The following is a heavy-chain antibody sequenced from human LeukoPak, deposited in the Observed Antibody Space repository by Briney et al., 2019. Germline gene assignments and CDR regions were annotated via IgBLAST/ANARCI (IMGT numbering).Heavy chain of an antibody. CDR3: ATLTTVVTPSYFDY. V-gene: IGHV4-4*07. CDR1: GGSISSYY. CDR2: IYTSGST. J-gene: IGHJ4*02. Sequence: PSETLSLTCTVSGGSISSYYWSWIRQPAGKGLEWLGRIYTSGSTNYSPSLKSRLTISVDTSKNQFSLKLSSVTAADTAVYYCATLTTVVTPSYFDYWGQGTLVTVSS. D-gene: IGHD4-23*01.